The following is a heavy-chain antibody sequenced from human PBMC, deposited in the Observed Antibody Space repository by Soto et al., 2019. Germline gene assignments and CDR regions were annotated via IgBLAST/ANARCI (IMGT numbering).Heavy chain of an antibody. CDR2: IYGTGSTT. D-gene: IGHD3-10*01. J-gene: IGHJ4*02. CDR1: GFTFGNFA. Sequence: PGGSLRLSCEASGFTFGNFAMSWVRQAPGKGLEWVSAIYGTGSTTYYADSVKGRFTISRDNSNNTLYLQMNSLRAEDTARYYCAKTSGSGAVADSFDFWGQGTLVTVSS. CDR3: AKTSGSGAVADSFDF. V-gene: IGHV3-23*01.